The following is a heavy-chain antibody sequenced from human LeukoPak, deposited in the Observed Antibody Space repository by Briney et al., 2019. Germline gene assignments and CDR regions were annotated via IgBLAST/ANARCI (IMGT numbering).Heavy chain of an antibody. J-gene: IGHJ6*03. D-gene: IGHD3/OR15-3a*01. CDR3: ATKADFSHYYYMDV. CDR1: GGSFSSYA. Sequence: SVKASCKASGGSFSSYAISWVRQAPGQGLEWMGGIIPIFGTANYAQKFQGRVTITTDESTSTAYMELSSLRSEDTAVYYCATKADFSHYYYMDVWGKGTTVTVSS. CDR2: IIPIFGTA. V-gene: IGHV1-69*05.